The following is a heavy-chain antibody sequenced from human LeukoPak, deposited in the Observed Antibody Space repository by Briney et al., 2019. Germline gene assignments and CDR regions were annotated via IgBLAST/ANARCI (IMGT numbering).Heavy chain of an antibody. V-gene: IGHV4-34*01. Sequence: SETLSLTCAVYGGSFSGYYWSWIRQPPGKGLEWIGEINHSGSTNYNPSLKSRVTISVDTSKNQFSLKLSSVTAADTAVYYCARGCRVAHTYYYYYYMDVWGKGTTVTVSS. CDR2: INHSGST. CDR3: ARGCRVAHTYYYYYYMDV. D-gene: IGHD3-3*01. J-gene: IGHJ6*03. CDR1: GGSFSGYY.